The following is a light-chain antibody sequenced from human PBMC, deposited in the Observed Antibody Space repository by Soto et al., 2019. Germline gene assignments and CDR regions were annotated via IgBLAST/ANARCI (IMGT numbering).Light chain of an antibody. CDR3: QPRHLWPIT. V-gene: IGKV3-11*01. J-gene: IGKJ5*01. CDR1: QSFRGL. CDR2: DAY. Sequence: EVVLTPSPVTLSLSPGERATLSCRASQSFRGLLAWYQQKPGQAPRLLIYDAYNRATGIPPRFSGSGSGTDFTLTISSLEPEDIAVYYCQPRHLWPITFGPGTRLEIK.